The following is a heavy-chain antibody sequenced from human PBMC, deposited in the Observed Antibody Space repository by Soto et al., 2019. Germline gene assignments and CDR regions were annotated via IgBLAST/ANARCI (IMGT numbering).Heavy chain of an antibody. J-gene: IGHJ4*02. Sequence: GGSLRLSCAASGFTFSSYAMSWVRQAPGKGLEWVSAISGSGGSTYYADSVKGRFTISRDNSKNTLYLQMNSLRAEDSAVYYCAKDMSPVPLSYWGQGTLVTVSS. CDR3: AKDMSPVPLSY. CDR2: ISGSGGST. D-gene: IGHD3-10*02. CDR1: GFTFSSYA. V-gene: IGHV3-23*01.